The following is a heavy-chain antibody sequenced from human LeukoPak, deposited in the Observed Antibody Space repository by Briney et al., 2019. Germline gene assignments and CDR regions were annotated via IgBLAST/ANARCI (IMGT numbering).Heavy chain of an antibody. Sequence: SETLSLTCTVSAGSIRGSSDYWGWLRQSPGKGLEWIGSIYYSGSTYYNPSLKSRVTISVDTSKNQFYVKLTSVTAADTAVYYCARNESVLGTTGLNDFFDDWGQGTLVTVSS. CDR2: IYYSGST. CDR3: ARNESVLGTTGLNDFFDD. J-gene: IGHJ4*02. V-gene: IGHV4-39*01. CDR1: AGSIRGSSDY. D-gene: IGHD1-26*01.